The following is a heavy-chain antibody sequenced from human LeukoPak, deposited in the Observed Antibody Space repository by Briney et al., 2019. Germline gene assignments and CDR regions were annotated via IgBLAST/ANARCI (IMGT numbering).Heavy chain of an antibody. CDR3: ARASYCSSTSCYPVDY. CDR2: IIPILGIA. Sequence: SVKVSCKASGGTFSSYAISWVRQAPGQGLEWVGRIIPILGIANYAQKFQGRVTITADKSTSTAYMELSSLRSEDTAVYYCARASYCSSTSCYPVDYWGQGTLVTVSS. J-gene: IGHJ4*02. CDR1: GGTFSSYA. D-gene: IGHD2-2*01. V-gene: IGHV1-69*04.